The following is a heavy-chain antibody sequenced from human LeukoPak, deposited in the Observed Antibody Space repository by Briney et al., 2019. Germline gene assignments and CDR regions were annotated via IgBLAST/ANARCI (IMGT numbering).Heavy chain of an antibody. Sequence: PGGSLRLSCAASGFTFSSYEMNWVRQAPGKGLEWVSYISSSGSTIYYADSVKGRFTISRDNAKNSLYLQMNSLRAEDTAVYYCASEIFGVVIRTGYWGQGTLVTVSS. V-gene: IGHV3-48*03. CDR1: GFTFSSYE. CDR2: ISSSGSTI. CDR3: ASEIFGVVIRTGY. D-gene: IGHD3-3*01. J-gene: IGHJ4*02.